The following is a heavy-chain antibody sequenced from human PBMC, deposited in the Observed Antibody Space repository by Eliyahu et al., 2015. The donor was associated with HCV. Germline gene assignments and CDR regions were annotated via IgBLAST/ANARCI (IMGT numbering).Heavy chain of an antibody. V-gene: IGHV3-33*01. CDR2: IWYDGSNK. Sequence: QVQLVESGGGVVQPGRSLRLSCAASGFTXSSYGXHWVRQIPGKGLEWVAFIWYDGSNKYYADSVKGRFTISRDNSKNTLYLQMDSLKAEDTAVYYCARDSVLRFLEWLSGAWGAFDIWGQGTMVTVSS. CDR3: ARDSVLRFLEWLSGAWGAFDI. J-gene: IGHJ3*02. D-gene: IGHD3-3*01. CDR1: GFTXSSYG.